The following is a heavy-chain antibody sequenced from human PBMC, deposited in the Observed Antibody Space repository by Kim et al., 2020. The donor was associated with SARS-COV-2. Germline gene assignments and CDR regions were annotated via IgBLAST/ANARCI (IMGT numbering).Heavy chain of an antibody. CDR1: GYSFTSYW. Sequence: GESLKISCKGSGYSFTSYWIGWVRQMPGKGLEWMGIIYPGDSDTRYSPSFQGQVTISADKSISTAYLQWSSLKASDTAMYYCARQGEYYGSGSYRDYWGQGTLVTVSS. CDR3: ARQGEYYGSGSYRDY. V-gene: IGHV5-51*01. CDR2: IYPGDSDT. J-gene: IGHJ4*02. D-gene: IGHD3-10*01.